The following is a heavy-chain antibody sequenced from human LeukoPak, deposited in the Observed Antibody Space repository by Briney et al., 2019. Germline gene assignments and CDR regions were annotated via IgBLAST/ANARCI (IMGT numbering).Heavy chain of an antibody. J-gene: IGHJ4*02. CDR2: IHHSGST. CDR3: ATDSSSWYAFDY. CDR1: GGSISSRNW. Sequence: NPSGNLSLTCVVSGGSISSRNWWSWVRQPPGKGLEWIGEIHHSGSTNYNPSLKSRVTISVDKSKNQFSLKLNSVTAADTAVYYCATDSSSWYAFDYWGQGTPVSVSS. D-gene: IGHD6-13*01. V-gene: IGHV4-4*02.